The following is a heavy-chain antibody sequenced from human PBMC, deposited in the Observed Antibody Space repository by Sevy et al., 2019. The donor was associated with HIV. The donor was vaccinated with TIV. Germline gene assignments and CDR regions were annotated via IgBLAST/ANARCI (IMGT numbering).Heavy chain of an antibody. Sequence: VSLRLSCAASGFTVSSNYMSWVRQAPGKGLEWVSVIYSGGSTYYADSVKGRFTISRDNSKNTLYLQMNSLRAEDTAVYYCARGLGATPYYFDYWGQGTLVTVSS. CDR1: GFTVSSNY. CDR2: IYSGGST. D-gene: IGHD1-26*01. V-gene: IGHV3-53*01. J-gene: IGHJ4*02. CDR3: ARGLGATPYYFDY.